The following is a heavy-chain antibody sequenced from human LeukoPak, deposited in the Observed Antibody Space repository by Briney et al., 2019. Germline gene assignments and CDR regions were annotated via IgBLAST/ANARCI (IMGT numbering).Heavy chain of an antibody. Sequence: PGGSLRLSCAASGFTFSSYAMSWVRQAPGKGLEWVSGISGSGGSTYYADSVKGRFTISRDNSKNTLYLQMNSLRAEDTAVYYCAKTEGDGSGSYYLTQYYYYYYGMDVWGQGTTVTVSS. CDR3: AKTEGDGSGSYYLTQYYYYYYGMDV. CDR1: GFTFSSYA. D-gene: IGHD3-10*01. V-gene: IGHV3-23*01. J-gene: IGHJ6*02. CDR2: ISGSGGST.